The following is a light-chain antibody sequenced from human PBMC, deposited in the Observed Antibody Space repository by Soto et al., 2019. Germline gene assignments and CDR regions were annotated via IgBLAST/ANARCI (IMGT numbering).Light chain of an antibody. V-gene: IGKV1-39*01. CDR1: QSISSY. CDR3: QQLFDSPIT. Sequence: DIQMTQSPSSLSASVGDRVTITCRASQSISSYLNWYQQKPGKAPKLLIHAASSLESGVPSRFSATVSGTEFSLTITSLQPEDFATYYCQQLFDSPITFGQGTRLEIK. CDR2: AAS. J-gene: IGKJ5*01.